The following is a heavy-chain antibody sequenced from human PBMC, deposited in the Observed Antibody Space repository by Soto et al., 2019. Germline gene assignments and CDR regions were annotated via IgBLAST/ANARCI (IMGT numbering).Heavy chain of an antibody. J-gene: IGHJ4*02. D-gene: IGHD3-22*01. CDR1: GFTFSIYA. CDR3: GRSSSGYALDY. CDR2: ISYDGSNK. Sequence: PGGSLRLSCAASGFTFSIYAMHWVRQAPGKGLEWVAVISYDGSNKYYEDAVKGRFTIPIDNSKNTLYLQMNSLRAEDTAVYYCGRSSSGYALDYWAQGTLVPVSS. V-gene: IGHV3-30-3*01.